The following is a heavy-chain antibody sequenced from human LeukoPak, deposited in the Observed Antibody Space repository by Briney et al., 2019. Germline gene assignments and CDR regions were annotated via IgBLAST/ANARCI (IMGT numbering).Heavy chain of an antibody. CDR1: GGSFSSYA. J-gene: IGHJ4*02. CDR2: INPNSGGT. V-gene: IGHV1-2*02. D-gene: IGHD3-16*01. Sequence: ASVKVSCKASGGSFSSYAVNWVRQAPGQGLEWMGWINPNSGGTNYAQKFQGRVTMTRDTSISTAYMELSRLRSDDTAVYYCARDRESRGHFDYWGQGTLVTVSS. CDR3: ARDRESRGHFDY.